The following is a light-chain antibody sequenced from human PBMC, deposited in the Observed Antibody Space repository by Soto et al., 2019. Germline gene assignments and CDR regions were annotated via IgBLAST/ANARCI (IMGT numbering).Light chain of an antibody. J-gene: IGLJ1*01. V-gene: IGLV2-14*01. CDR2: EVS. CDR3: FSYTTSSAPYV. Sequence: QSVLTQPASVSGSPGQSITVSCTGTTSDVGGYNYVSWYQQHPGKAPKLMIYEVSNRPSGVSNRFSGSKSGNTACLTISGLQAEDEATYYCFSYTTSSAPYVFGTGTKVTVL. CDR1: TSDVGGYNY.